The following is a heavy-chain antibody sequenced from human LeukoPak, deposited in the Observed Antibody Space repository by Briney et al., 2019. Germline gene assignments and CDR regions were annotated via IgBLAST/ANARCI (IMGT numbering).Heavy chain of an antibody. V-gene: IGHV1-18*04. CDR1: AYPFSIYG. J-gene: IGHJ4*02. CDR2: ISVHNGNT. D-gene: IGHD3-9*01. Sequence: ASVKLSCKASAYPFSIYGISWVRQAPRQGLEWMGWISVHNGNTNYAQKFQGRVTMTTDTSTTTAYMELRSLKSDDTAVYYCASYGNDWSLDHWGQGTLVTVSS. CDR3: ASYGNDWSLDH.